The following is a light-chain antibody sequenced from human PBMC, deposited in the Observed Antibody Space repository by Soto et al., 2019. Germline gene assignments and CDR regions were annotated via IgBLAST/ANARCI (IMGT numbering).Light chain of an antibody. CDR3: QPYGSSVT. CDR2: GAS. CDR1: QSVSSSY. V-gene: IGKV3-20*01. Sequence: EIVLTQSPGTLSLSPGERATLSCRASQSVSSSYLAWYQQKPGQAPRLLIYGASSRATGIPDRFSGSGSGTDFSLPISRLETEFFAVYYCQPYGSSVTFGHGFRLEIK. J-gene: IGKJ5*01.